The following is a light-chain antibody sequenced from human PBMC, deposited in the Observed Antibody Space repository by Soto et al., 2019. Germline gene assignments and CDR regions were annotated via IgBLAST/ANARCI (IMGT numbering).Light chain of an antibody. CDR1: QSISTE. J-gene: IGKJ2*01. Sequence: EIVMTQSPATLSVSPGERATLSCRASQSISTEFAWYQQKPGQPPRLLIYSPSTRATGVPARFTGSGSGSEFTLTISGLQSEDFAVYYCQQGHNWPLTFGQGTRLEI. V-gene: IGKV3-15*01. CDR2: SPS. CDR3: QQGHNWPLT.